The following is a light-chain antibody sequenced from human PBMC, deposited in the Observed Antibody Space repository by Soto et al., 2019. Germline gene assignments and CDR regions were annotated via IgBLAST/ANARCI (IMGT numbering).Light chain of an antibody. J-gene: IGLJ1*01. CDR3: NSYTSKSTGV. Sequence: QSVLTQPASVSGSAGRSITISCTGASSDVGGYNYVSWYQQHPGKAPKLIIYEVSNRPSGVSNRFSGSKSGNTASLTISGLQAEDEADYYCNSYTSKSTGVFGTGTKVTVL. CDR1: SSDVGGYNY. CDR2: EVS. V-gene: IGLV2-14*01.